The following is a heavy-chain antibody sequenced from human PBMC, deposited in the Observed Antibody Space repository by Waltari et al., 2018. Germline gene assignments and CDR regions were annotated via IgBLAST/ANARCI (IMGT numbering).Heavy chain of an antibody. V-gene: IGHV3-48*04. CDR1: GFTFGSYS. Sequence: EVQLVESGGGLVQPGGSLRLSCAASGFTFGSYSMTWVSRAPGKGLEWVSYISSSSSTIYYADSVKGRFTISRDNAKNSLYLQMNSLRAEDTAVYYCARVGGDQSYDAFDIWGQGTMVTVSS. CDR3: ARVGGDQSYDAFDI. D-gene: IGHD2-21*02. CDR2: ISSSSSTI. J-gene: IGHJ3*02.